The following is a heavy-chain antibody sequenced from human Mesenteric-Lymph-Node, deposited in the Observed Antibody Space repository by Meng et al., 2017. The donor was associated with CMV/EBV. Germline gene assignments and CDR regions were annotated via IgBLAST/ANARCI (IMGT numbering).Heavy chain of an antibody. CDR1: GYTFSSHG. J-gene: IGHJ4*02. Sequence: ASVKVSCKASGYTFSSHGISWVRQAPGQGLEWMGWIKAYNGNTNYAQKFQGRVTMTTDTFTSTAYMELRSLRSDDTAVYYCARARNWNYAFDYWGQGTLVTVSS. D-gene: IGHD1-7*01. CDR2: IKAYNGNT. CDR3: ARARNWNYAFDY. V-gene: IGHV1-18*01.